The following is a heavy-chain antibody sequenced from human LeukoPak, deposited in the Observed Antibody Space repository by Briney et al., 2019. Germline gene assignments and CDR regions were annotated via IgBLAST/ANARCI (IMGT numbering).Heavy chain of an antibody. CDR3: AKGSSSSRPYFFDH. Sequence: GGSLRLSCAASGFTFSSYAMAWVRQAPGKGLEWVSAVTDDGGSTYYADSVQGRFTISRDNSKSTLYLQMNSLRADDTAIYYCAKGSSSSRPYFFDHWAPGTLVTVSS. CDR1: GFTFSSYA. D-gene: IGHD6-6*01. V-gene: IGHV3-23*01. J-gene: IGHJ4*02. CDR2: VTDDGGST.